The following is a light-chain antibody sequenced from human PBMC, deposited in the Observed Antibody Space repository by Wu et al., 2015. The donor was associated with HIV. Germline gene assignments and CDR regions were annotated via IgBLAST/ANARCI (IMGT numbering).Light chain of an antibody. Sequence: AIQLTQSPSSLSASVGDRVTITCRASQGIGSAVAWYQQKPGKAPNLLIYDASSLQSGVPSRFSGSGSGTDFILTISSLQPEDFATYYCLQDYNYPRTFGQGTKVEIK. J-gene: IGKJ1*01. CDR3: LQDYNYPRT. CDR1: QGIGSA. CDR2: DAS. V-gene: IGKV1D-13*01.